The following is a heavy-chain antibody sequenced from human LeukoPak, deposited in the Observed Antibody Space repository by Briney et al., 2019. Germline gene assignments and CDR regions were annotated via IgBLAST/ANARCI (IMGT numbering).Heavy chain of an antibody. CDR3: ANHYGSGTYYNYLDY. Sequence: PGGCLRLSCAASGFTFSSYAMSWVCRAPGKGLEWVSAISSNGGGTFYADSVKGQFTISRDNYLNTLYLQMNSTRAEHTAIYYCANHYGSGTYYNYLDYWGQGTLVTVSS. V-gene: IGHV3-23*01. D-gene: IGHD3-10*01. CDR1: GFTFSSYA. CDR2: ISSNGGGT. J-gene: IGHJ4*02.